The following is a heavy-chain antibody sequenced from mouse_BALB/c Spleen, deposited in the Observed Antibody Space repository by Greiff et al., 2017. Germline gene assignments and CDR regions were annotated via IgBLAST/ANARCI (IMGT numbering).Heavy chain of an antibody. CDR3: ARGRDYSDY. Sequence: EVKLLESGPGLVKPSQSLSLTCSVTGYSITSGYYWNWIRQFPGNKLEWMGYISYDGSNNYNPSLKNRISITRDTSKNQFFLKLNSVTTEDTATYYCARGRDYSDYWGQGTTLTVSS. V-gene: IGHV3-6*02. CDR1: GYSITSGYY. CDR2: ISYDGSN. D-gene: IGHD1-1*01. J-gene: IGHJ2*01.